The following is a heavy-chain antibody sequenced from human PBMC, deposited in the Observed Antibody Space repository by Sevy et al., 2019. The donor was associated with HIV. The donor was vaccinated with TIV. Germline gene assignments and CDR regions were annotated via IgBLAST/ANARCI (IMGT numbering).Heavy chain of an antibody. CDR1: GYTFTGYY. CDR3: ARGDQWLRLPYFDY. D-gene: IGHD5-12*01. CDR2: INPNSGGT. V-gene: IGHV1-2*06. J-gene: IGHJ4*02. Sequence: ASVKVSCKASGYTFTGYYMHWVRQAPGQGLEWMGRINPNSGGTNYAQKFQGRVTMTGDTSISTAYMELSRLRSDDTAVYYCARGDQWLRLPYFDYWGQGTLVTVSS.